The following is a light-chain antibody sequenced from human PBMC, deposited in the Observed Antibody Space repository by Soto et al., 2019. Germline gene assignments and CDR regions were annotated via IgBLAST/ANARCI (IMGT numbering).Light chain of an antibody. CDR2: KAS. CDR3: QPDYNYPAT. J-gene: IGKJ1*01. CDR1: QSISSW. V-gene: IGKV1-5*03. Sequence: DIQMTQSPSTLSASVGDRVTITCRASQSISSWLAWYQQKPVKDPKLLIYKASSLESGDPSRFSGSGSGSGFTFTIDSLQTDYFANYYYQPDYNYPATFGQGTKVEIK.